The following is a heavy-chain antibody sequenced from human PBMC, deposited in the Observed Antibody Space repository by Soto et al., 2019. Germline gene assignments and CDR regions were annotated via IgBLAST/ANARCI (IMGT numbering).Heavy chain of an antibody. J-gene: IGHJ6*02. D-gene: IGHD6-13*01. V-gene: IGHV3-23*01. CDR1: GFTFSSYA. Sequence: GGSLRLSCTASGFTFSSYAMSWVRQAPGKGLEWVSAISGSGGSAYYADSVKGRFTISRDNSKNTLYLQMNSLRAEDTAVYYCAKDVAAAGDSYYYYGMDVWGQGTTVTVSS. CDR3: AKDVAAAGDSYYYYGMDV. CDR2: ISGSGGSA.